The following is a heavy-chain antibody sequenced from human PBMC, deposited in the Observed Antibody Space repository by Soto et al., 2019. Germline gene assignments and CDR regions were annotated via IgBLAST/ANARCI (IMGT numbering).Heavy chain of an antibody. D-gene: IGHD3-10*01. CDR1: GYTFTTHG. CDR2: VRGDNGHT. V-gene: IGHV1-18*01. Sequence: QVQLVQSGAEVKKPGASVKVSCKASGYTFTTHGISWVRQVPGQGLEWMGWVRGDNGHTNYAQSLQGRVTRTTDTSTNTAYMELRSLRSDDTAVYYCARTIVGGHGSGMPLPDYWGQGTLVTVSP. J-gene: IGHJ4*02. CDR3: ARTIVGGHGSGMPLPDY.